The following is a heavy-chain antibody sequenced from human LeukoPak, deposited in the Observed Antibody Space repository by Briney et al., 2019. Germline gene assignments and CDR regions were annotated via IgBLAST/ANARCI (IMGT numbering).Heavy chain of an antibody. CDR1: GLTFSSSW. J-gene: IGHJ4*02. CDR2: INPEGSEK. D-gene: IGHD6-13*01. Sequence: GGSLRLSCAVSGLTFSSSWMDWVRQAPGKGLEWVASINPEGSEKYSADSVKGRFTISRDNSENTLYLQMNSLRAEDTAVYYCAKEVRASTWTLDYWGQGTLVTVSS. V-gene: IGHV3-7*01. CDR3: AKEVRASTWTLDY.